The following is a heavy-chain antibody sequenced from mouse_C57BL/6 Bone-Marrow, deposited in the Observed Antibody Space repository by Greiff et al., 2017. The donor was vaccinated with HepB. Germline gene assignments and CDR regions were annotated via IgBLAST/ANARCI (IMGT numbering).Heavy chain of an antibody. J-gene: IGHJ4*01. Sequence: EVQLQQSGPELVKPGASVKISCKASGYTFTDYYMNWVKQSHGKSLEWIGDINPNNGGTSYNQKFKGKATLTVDKSSSTAYMELRSLTSEDSAVYYCARFRYGSSIYAMDYWGQGTSVTVSS. CDR1: GYTFTDYY. V-gene: IGHV1-26*01. CDR2: INPNNGGT. CDR3: ARFRYGSSIYAMDY. D-gene: IGHD1-1*01.